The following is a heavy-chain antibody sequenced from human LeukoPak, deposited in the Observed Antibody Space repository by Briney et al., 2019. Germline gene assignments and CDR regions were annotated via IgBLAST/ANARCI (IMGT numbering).Heavy chain of an antibody. V-gene: IGHV4-59*01. CDR1: GGSISSYY. CDR2: IYYSGST. CDR3: VRGFSSSGSGY. Sequence: SETLSLTCTVSGGSISSYYWSWIRQPPGKGLEWIGYIYYSGSTNYNPSLKSRVTISVDTSKNQFSLKLSSVTAADTAVYYCVRGFSSSGSGYWGQGTLVTVSS. J-gene: IGHJ4*02. D-gene: IGHD6-19*01.